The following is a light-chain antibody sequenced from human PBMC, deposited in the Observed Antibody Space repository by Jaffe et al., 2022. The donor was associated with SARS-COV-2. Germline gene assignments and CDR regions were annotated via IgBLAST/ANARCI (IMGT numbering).Light chain of an antibody. CDR3: QQANSLPYT. V-gene: IGKV3-11*01. CDR2: DAS. J-gene: IGKJ2*01. Sequence: EIVLTQSPATLSLSPGERAALSCRASQSVNNFLAWYQQKPGQAPRLLIYDASNRATGIPARFSGSGSGTDFTLTISSLQPEDFAIYYCQQANSLPYTFGQGTKVEIK. CDR1: QSVNNF.